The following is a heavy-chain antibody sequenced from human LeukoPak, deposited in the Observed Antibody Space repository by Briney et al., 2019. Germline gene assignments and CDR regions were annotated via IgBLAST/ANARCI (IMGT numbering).Heavy chain of an antibody. D-gene: IGHD1-1*01. CDR3: ARDSEVPGEYYFDY. J-gene: IGHJ4*02. CDR1: GFTFSGYS. Sequence: GGSLRLSCAASGFTFSGYSMNWVRQAPGEGLEWVSYISSSSSTIYYEDSVKGRFTISRDNARDSLYLQMNSLRDDDTAVYYCARDSEVPGEYYFDYWGQGTLVTVSS. V-gene: IGHV3-48*02. CDR2: ISSSSSTI.